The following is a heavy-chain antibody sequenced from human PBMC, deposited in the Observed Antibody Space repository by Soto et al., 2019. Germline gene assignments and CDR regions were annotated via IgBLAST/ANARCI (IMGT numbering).Heavy chain of an antibody. D-gene: IGHD3-9*01. Sequence: SVKVSCKASGGTFSSYAISWVRQAPGQWLEWMGGIIPIFGTANYAQKFQRRVTITADESTSTAYMELSSLRSEDTAVYYCARTSTYYDILTGYHGDNWFDPWGQGTLVTVSS. V-gene: IGHV1-69*13. J-gene: IGHJ5*02. CDR1: GGTFSSYA. CDR3: ARTSTYYDILTGYHGDNWFDP. CDR2: IIPIFGTA.